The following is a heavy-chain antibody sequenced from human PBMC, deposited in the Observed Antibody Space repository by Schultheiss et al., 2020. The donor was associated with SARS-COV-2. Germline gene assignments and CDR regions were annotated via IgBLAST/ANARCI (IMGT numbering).Heavy chain of an antibody. J-gene: IGHJ6*02. Sequence: SQTLSLTCAVSGYSISSGYYWGWIRQPPGKGLEWIGSIYYSGSTYYNPSLKSRVTISVDTSKNQFSLKLSSVTAADTAVYYCARVMDYGMDVWGQGTTVTVSS. CDR1: GYSISSGYY. D-gene: IGHD2-21*01. CDR2: IYYSGST. V-gene: IGHV4-38-2*01. CDR3: ARVMDYGMDV.